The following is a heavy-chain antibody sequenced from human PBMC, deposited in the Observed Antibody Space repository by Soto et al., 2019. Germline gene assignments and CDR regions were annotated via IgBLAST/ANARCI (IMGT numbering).Heavy chain of an antibody. CDR3: ARWGNGSGSYYTFDY. J-gene: IGHJ4*02. CDR2: IYTSGST. V-gene: IGHV4-4*07. CDR1: GGYISSYY. Sequence: SETLSLTCNVSGGYISSYYWSWIRQPAGKGLEWIGRIYTSGSTNYNPSLKSPFTMSVDTSKNQFSLKLDSVTAADTAVYYCARWGNGSGSYYTFDYWGQGTLVTVSS. D-gene: IGHD3-10*01.